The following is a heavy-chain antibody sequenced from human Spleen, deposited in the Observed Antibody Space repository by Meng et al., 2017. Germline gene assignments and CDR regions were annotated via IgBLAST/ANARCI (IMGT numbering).Heavy chain of an antibody. CDR1: GFTFSDAW. CDR3: ARDYGDYEYFDY. V-gene: IGHV3-30*09. CDR2: ISYDGNNK. Sequence: QVQLVESGGGLVEPGGSLRLSCAASGFTFSDAWVSWVRQTPGKGLEWVAVISYDGNNKYYADSVKGRFAISRDNSRNTLSLQMNSLRAEDTAVYYCARDYGDYEYFDYWGQGTLVTVSS. J-gene: IGHJ4*02. D-gene: IGHD4-17*01.